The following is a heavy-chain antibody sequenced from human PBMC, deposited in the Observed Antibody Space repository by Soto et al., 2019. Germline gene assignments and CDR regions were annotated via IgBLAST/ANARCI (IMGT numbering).Heavy chain of an antibody. J-gene: IGHJ4*02. CDR3: AHLPAPYYYDSSGYYYS. D-gene: IGHD3-22*01. V-gene: IGHV1-69*13. CDR1: GGTFSSYA. Sequence: GASVKVSCKASGGTFSSYAISWVRQAPGQGLEWMGGIIPIFGTANYAQKFQGRVTITADESTSTAYMELSSLRSEDTAVYYCAHLPAPYYYDSSGYYYSWGQGTLVTVSS. CDR2: IIPIFGTA.